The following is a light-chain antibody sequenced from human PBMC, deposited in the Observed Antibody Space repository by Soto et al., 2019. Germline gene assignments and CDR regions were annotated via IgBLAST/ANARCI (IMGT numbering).Light chain of an antibody. CDR3: QQSYSTPLT. CDR2: GAS. V-gene: IGKV3D-15*01. Sequence: EIMMPQSPVTLSLPPGESAPLSFRASQSVSTNLAWYQQKPGQAPRLLIYGASRRATGIPDRFSGSGSGTDFTLTISSLQPEDFATYYCQQSYSTPLTFGGGTKVDIK. CDR1: QSVSTN. J-gene: IGKJ4*01.